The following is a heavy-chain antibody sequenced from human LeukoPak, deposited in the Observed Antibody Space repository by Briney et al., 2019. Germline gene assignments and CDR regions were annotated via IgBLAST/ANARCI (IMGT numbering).Heavy chain of an antibody. J-gene: IGHJ4*02. CDR3: ASRDIVVVPAAMRVDFWSGSDY. Sequence: SVKVSYKASGGTFSSYAISWVRQAPGQGLEWMGGIIPIFGTANYAQKFQGRVTITTDESTSTAYMELSSLRSEDTAVYYCASRDIVVVPAAMRVDFWSGSDYWGQGTLVTVSS. D-gene: IGHD2-2*01. CDR2: IIPIFGTA. V-gene: IGHV1-69*05. CDR1: GGTFSSYA.